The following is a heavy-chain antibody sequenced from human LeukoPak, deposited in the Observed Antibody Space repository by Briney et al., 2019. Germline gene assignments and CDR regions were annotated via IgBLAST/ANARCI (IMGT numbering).Heavy chain of an antibody. Sequence: PSETLSLTCAVSRGSLSRGVYSWSWVRQPPGRGLEWLEYIYHSGSTYYNPCLKSRVTISVDRSKIQFSLKLSSVTAADTGVYYCARDAYGYFDYWGQGTLVTVSS. CDR3: ARDAYGYFDY. CDR2: IYHSGST. CDR1: RGSLSRGVYS. J-gene: IGHJ4*02. D-gene: IGHD4-17*01. V-gene: IGHV4-30-2*01.